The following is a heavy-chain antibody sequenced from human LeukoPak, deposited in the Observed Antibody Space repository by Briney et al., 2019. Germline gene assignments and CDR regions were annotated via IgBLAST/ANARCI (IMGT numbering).Heavy chain of an antibody. V-gene: IGHV4-34*01. CDR3: ARSSYSGKGRRGLGY. D-gene: IGHD4-23*01. CDR2: INHSGST. CDR1: GGSFSGYY. Sequence: WETLSLTCAVYGGSFSGYYWSWIRQPTGKGLEWIGEINHSGSTNYNPSLKSRVTISVDTSKNQFSLKLSSVTAADTAVYYCARSSYSGKGRRGLGYWGQGTLVTVSS. J-gene: IGHJ4*02.